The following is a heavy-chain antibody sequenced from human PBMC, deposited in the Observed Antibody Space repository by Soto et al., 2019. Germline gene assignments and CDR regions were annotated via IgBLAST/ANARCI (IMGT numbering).Heavy chain of an antibody. CDR1: GFTVYSYA. CDR2: ISGSGGST. V-gene: IGHV3-23*01. Sequence: PWCSLRLSCAASGFTVYSYAMTWVRQAPGKGLEWVSAISGSGGSTYYADSVKGRFTISRDNSKNTLYLQMNSLRAEDTAVYYCAKATRVIIAAAGIEYYYYGMDVWGQGTTVTVSS. J-gene: IGHJ6*02. D-gene: IGHD6-13*01. CDR3: AKATRVIIAAAGIEYYYYGMDV.